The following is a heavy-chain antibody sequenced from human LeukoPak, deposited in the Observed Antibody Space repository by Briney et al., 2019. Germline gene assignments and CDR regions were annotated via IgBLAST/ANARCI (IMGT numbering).Heavy chain of an antibody. CDR2: ITSGGSAT. J-gene: IGHJ3*02. CDR1: GFTFSSYE. Sequence: PGGSLRLSCAGSGFTFSSYEMNWVRQAPGKGLEWVTYITSGGSATYYADSVKGRFTISRDNAKSSLYLQMNNLRAEDTAPYYCVREGKRNAFDIWGQGTMVTVSS. V-gene: IGHV3-48*03. CDR3: VREGKRNAFDI. D-gene: IGHD3-10*01.